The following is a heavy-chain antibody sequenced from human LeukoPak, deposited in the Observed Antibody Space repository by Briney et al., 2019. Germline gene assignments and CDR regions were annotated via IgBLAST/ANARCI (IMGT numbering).Heavy chain of an antibody. Sequence: ASVKVSCKASGYTFTTYNINWVRQATGQGLEWMGWMNPSTGNTGYAQRFQGRVTMTRNTSIGTAYMELSSLTSDDTAVYYCARGPALVRGVITASGGDYWGQEVLVTVSS. CDR3: ARGPALVRGVITASGGDY. CDR2: MNPSTGNT. J-gene: IGHJ4*02. CDR1: GYTFTTYN. V-gene: IGHV1-8*01. D-gene: IGHD3-10*01.